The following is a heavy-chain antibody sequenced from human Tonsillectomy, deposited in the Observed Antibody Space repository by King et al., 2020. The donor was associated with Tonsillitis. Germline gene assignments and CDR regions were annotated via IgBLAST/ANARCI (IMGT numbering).Heavy chain of an antibody. CDR1: GGSFSGYY. D-gene: IGHD3-3*01. J-gene: IGHJ3*02. CDR2: INHSGST. V-gene: IGHV4-34*01. CDR3: ARVRITIFGVVIIGSDAFDI. Sequence: VQLQQWGAGLLKPSETLSLTCAVSGGSFSGYYWSWIRQPPGKGLEWIGEINHSGSTNYNPSLKSRVTISVDTSKNQFSLKLSSVTAADTAVYYCARVRITIFGVVIIGSDAFDIWGQGTMVTVSS.